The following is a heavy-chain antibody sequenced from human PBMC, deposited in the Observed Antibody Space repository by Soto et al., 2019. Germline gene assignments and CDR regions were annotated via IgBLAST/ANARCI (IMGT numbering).Heavy chain of an antibody. CDR3: ARVFGFGGMDV. V-gene: IGHV4-31*01. Sequence: QVQLQESGPGLVKPSQTLSLTCTVSGGSISSGGYYWSWIRQHPGKGLEWIGYIYYSGSTYYNPSLRRLVTLSVHTSKNQSSLKLSSVTAADTAVYYCARVFGFGGMDVWGQGTTATVSS. D-gene: IGHD3-10*01. CDR1: GGSISSGGYY. J-gene: IGHJ6*02. CDR2: IYYSGST.